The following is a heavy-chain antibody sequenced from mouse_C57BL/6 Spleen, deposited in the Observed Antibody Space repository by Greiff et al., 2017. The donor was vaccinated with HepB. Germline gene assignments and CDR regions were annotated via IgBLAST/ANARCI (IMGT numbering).Heavy chain of an antibody. Sequence: EVKLMESGGGLVKPGGSLKLSCAASGFTFSDYGMHWVRQAPEKGLEWVAYISSGSSTIYYADTVKGRFTISRDNAKNTLFLQMTSLRSEDTAMYYCARPYYYGSSYELWYAMDYWGQGTSVTVSS. CDR3: ARPYYYGSSYELWYAMDY. V-gene: IGHV5-17*01. CDR1: GFTFSDYG. J-gene: IGHJ4*01. CDR2: ISSGSSTI. D-gene: IGHD1-1*01.